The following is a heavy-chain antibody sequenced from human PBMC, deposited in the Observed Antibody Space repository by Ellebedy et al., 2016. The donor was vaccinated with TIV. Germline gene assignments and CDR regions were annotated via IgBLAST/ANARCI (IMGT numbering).Heavy chain of an antibody. CDR2: ITGSSSTI. V-gene: IGHV3-48*02. CDR1: GFTFSSYP. D-gene: IGHD5-18*01. Sequence: GGSLRLXCAASGFTFSSYPIIWVRQAPGKGLEWISYITGSSSTIYYADSVRGRFTISRDNAENSVYLQMYSLRDEDTAVYYCARVHDGNTGGDYWGQGTLVTVSS. J-gene: IGHJ4*02. CDR3: ARVHDGNTGGDY.